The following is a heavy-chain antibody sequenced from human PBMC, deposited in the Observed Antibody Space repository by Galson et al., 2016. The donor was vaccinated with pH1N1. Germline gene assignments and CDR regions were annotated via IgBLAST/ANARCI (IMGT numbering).Heavy chain of an antibody. CDR3: ARNGGDYGGAGKYKYFDT. J-gene: IGHJ5*02. Sequence: SETLSLTCAVSGGSISSRNWWSWVRQPPGQGLEWIGELYHIGGTNYNPSLKSRVTISLAKSTNHFALNLASVTAADTAVYYCARNGGDYGGAGKYKYFDTWGQGTLVTVSS. CDR2: LYHIGGT. D-gene: IGHD4-23*01. V-gene: IGHV4-4*02. CDR1: GGSISSRNW.